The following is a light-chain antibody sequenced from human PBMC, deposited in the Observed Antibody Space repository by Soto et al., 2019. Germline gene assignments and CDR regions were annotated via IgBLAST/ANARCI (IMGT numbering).Light chain of an antibody. CDR3: CSYAGGTSVV. V-gene: IGLV2-23*01. CDR2: EDI. J-gene: IGLJ2*01. CDR1: SSDVGRYNL. Sequence: QSALTQPASVSGSPGQSITISCTGSSSDVGRYNLVSWYQQHPGKAPKLLIYEDIERPSGVSNRFSGSKSGNTASLIISGLQTEDEADYYCCSYAGGTSVVFGGGTKLTVL.